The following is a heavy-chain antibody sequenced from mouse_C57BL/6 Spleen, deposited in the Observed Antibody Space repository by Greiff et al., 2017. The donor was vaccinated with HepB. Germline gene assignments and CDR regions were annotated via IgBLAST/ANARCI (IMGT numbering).Heavy chain of an antibody. CDR1: GFTFSSYT. CDR2: ISGGGGNT. J-gene: IGHJ2*01. Sequence: EVMLVESGGGLVKPGGSLKLSCAASGFTFSSYTMSWVRQTPEKRLEWVATISGGGGNTYYPDSVKGRFTISRDNAKNTLYLQMSSLRSEDTALYYCARLGSNWDFDYWGQGTTLTVSS. CDR3: ARLGSNWDFDY. D-gene: IGHD4-1*01. V-gene: IGHV5-9*01.